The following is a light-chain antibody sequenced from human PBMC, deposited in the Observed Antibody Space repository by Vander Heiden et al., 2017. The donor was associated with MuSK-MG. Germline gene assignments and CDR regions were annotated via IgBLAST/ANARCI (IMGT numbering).Light chain of an antibody. CDR2: DVS. J-gene: IGLJ2*01. CDR1: SSDVGGYNY. Sequence: QSALTHPASASGSPGQSTTIACTGTSSDVGGYNYVSCYQQPPRKPPKLMTIDVSNRPSGVSNRFSGSKSGNTASLTISGLQAEDEADYYCSSDTSSSTVVFGGGTKLTVL. V-gene: IGLV2-14*03. CDR3: SSDTSSSTVV.